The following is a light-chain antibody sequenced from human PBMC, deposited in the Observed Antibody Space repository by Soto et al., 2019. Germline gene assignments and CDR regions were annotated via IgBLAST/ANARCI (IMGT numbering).Light chain of an antibody. CDR3: QQYGSSHQIT. V-gene: IGKV3-20*01. Sequence: ETLTTQSPSTLSVSPGERATLSCRTSQSVSSNFAWYQQKPGQAPRLVIYGASTRATGTPARFSGSGYGTDFTLTISRLEHEDFAVHYCQQYGSSHQITFGQGTRLEIK. CDR1: QSVSSN. J-gene: IGKJ5*01. CDR2: GAS.